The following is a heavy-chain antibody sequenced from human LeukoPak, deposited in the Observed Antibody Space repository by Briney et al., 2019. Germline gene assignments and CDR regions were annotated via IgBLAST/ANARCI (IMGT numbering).Heavy chain of an antibody. D-gene: IGHD1-26*01. Sequence: PGRSLRLSCAASGFTFSSYGMHWVRQAPGKGLEWVAVIWYDGSNKYYADSVKGRFTISRDNSKNTLYPQMNSLRAEDTAVYYCAKDLSLGAIDYWGQGTLVTVSS. CDR3: AKDLSLGAIDY. J-gene: IGHJ4*02. CDR1: GFTFSSYG. V-gene: IGHV3-33*06. CDR2: IWYDGSNK.